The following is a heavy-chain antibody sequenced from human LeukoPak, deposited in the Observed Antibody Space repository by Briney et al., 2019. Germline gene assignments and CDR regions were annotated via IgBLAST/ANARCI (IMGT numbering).Heavy chain of an antibody. CDR3: ARVTAVAGKVDY. Sequence: SETLSLTCTVSGGSISSYYWSWIRQPPGKGLEWIGYIYYSGSTNYNPSLKSRVTISEDTSKNQFSLKLSSVTAADTAVYYCARVTAVAGKVDYWGQGTLVTVSS. CDR1: GGSISSYY. J-gene: IGHJ4*02. CDR2: IYYSGST. V-gene: IGHV4-59*12. D-gene: IGHD6-19*01.